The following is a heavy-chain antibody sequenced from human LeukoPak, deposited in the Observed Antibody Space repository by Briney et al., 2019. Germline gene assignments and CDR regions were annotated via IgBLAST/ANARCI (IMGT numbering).Heavy chain of an antibody. D-gene: IGHD1-14*01. CDR2: AYSRGSP. Sequence: SQTLSLTCTVSGDSINNGSYYWTWIRQPAGKSLEWIGRAYSRGSPNYNSSLKNRVSISIDNSRNQVSLKMNSMTAADSAVYYCARGRNLRVYFDIWGQGTMVTVSS. J-gene: IGHJ3*02. V-gene: IGHV4-61*02. CDR3: ARGRNLRVYFDI. CDR1: GDSINNGSYY.